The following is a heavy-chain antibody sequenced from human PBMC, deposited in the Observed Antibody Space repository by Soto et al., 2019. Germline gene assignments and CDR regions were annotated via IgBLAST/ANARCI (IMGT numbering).Heavy chain of an antibody. CDR1: GGSIGTGTYY. Sequence: PSETLSLTCAVSGGSIGTGTYYWGWSRQPPGKGLEWIGSINYSGSAYYKPSLKTRVTISVDTSQNQFSLKVRSVTAADTAMYYCARLYEQEGVVYSYSVMDVGGKGTTVPVSS. CDR2: INYSGSA. D-gene: IGHD2-21*02. CDR3: ARLYEQEGVVYSYSVMDV. V-gene: IGHV4-39*01. J-gene: IGHJ6*04.